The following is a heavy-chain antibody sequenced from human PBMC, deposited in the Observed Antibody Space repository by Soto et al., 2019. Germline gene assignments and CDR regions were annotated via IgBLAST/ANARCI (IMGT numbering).Heavy chain of an antibody. V-gene: IGHV3-7*05. CDR3: ARDVSPGSSGYYFDAFDI. D-gene: IGHD6-25*01. CDR1: GFTFGNYW. Sequence: EVQLVESGGGLVQPGGSLRLSCAASGFTFGNYWMTWVRQAPGKGLEWVANIKGDGSAKSYLDSVRGRFTVSRDNAENSRFLQMNILRAEDTALYYCARDVSPGSSGYYFDAFDIWGQGTMVTVS. J-gene: IGHJ3*02. CDR2: IKGDGSAK.